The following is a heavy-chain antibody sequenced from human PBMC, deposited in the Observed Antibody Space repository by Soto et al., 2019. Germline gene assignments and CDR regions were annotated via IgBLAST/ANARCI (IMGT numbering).Heavy chain of an antibody. CDR1: GFIFRTYA. Sequence: QVQVVESGGGVVQPGRSLRLSCAASGFIFRTYAMHWVRQAPGTGLEWVAIISFDGTKKYYADSVKGRFTISRDNLTNTLNLQKNSLRGDDTPVYHCAKAFWSGLLRTKDDKKYHAADVWGRGTTVVVSS. J-gene: IGHJ6*02. V-gene: IGHV3-30*18. CDR2: ISFDGTKK. CDR3: AKAFWSGLLRTKDDKKYHAADV. D-gene: IGHD3-3*01.